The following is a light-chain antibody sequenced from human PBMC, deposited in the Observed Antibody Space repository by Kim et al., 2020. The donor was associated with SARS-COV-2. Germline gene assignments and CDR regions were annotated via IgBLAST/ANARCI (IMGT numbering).Light chain of an antibody. Sequence: QSVLTQPPSASGTPGQRVTISCSGSSSNIGSDCVYWYQQLPGTAPKLFIYRNSQRPSGVPDRFSGSKSGTSASLAISGLRFEDEAEYYCAVWDESLSGWLFGGGTKLTVL. CDR3: AVWDESLSGWL. CDR1: SSNIGSDC. V-gene: IGLV1-47*01. J-gene: IGLJ3*02. CDR2: RNS.